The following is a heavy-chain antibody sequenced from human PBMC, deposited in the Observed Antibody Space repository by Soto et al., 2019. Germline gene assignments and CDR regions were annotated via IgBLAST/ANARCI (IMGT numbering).Heavy chain of an antibody. J-gene: IGHJ3*02. Sequence: PSETLSLTCTVSCGSISSFYWSWIRQPPGKGLEWIGYIYYSGSTNYNPSLKSRVTISVDTSKNQFSLKLSSVTAADTAVYYCARQGGFWSGYSLAFDIWGQGTMVTVSS. D-gene: IGHD3-3*01. CDR3: ARQGGFWSGYSLAFDI. V-gene: IGHV4-59*08. CDR1: CGSISSFY. CDR2: IYYSGST.